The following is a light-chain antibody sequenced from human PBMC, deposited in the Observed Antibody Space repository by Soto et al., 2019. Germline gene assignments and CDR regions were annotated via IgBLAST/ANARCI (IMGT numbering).Light chain of an antibody. Sequence: EIVLTQSPGTLSLSQGERATLSCRASHSVSSGYLAWYQQKPGQAPRLLIYGASSRATGIPDRFSGSGSGTDFTLTISRLEPEDSAVYYCQQYGSSPPITFGQGTRLEIK. CDR1: HSVSSGY. CDR2: GAS. J-gene: IGKJ5*01. CDR3: QQYGSSPPIT. V-gene: IGKV3-20*01.